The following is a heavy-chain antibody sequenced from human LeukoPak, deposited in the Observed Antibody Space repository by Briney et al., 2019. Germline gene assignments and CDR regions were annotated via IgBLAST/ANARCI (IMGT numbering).Heavy chain of an antibody. J-gene: IGHJ4*02. V-gene: IGHV4-59*01. Sequence: SETLSPTCTVSGGSIGNYYWSWIRQPPGKGLECLGYIYYSGSTNYSPSLRSRLTMSLDTSKNQFSLKLSSVTAADTAVYYCARAGTNWSSGCYFDYWGQGALVTVSS. CDR1: GGSIGNYY. CDR3: ARAGTNWSSGCYFDY. D-gene: IGHD1-1*01. CDR2: IYYSGST.